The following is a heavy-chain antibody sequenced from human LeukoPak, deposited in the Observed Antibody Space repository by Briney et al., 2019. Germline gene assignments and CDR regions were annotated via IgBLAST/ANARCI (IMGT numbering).Heavy chain of an antibody. J-gene: IGHJ5*02. CDR2: IIPIFGTA. D-gene: IGHD6-13*01. CDR3: ARGIGIAAAGAWFDP. CDR1: GGTFSSYA. Sequence: APVKVSCKASGGTFSSYAISWVRQAPGQGLEWMGGIIPIFGTANYAQKFQGRVTITADESTSTAYMELSSLRSEDTAVYYCARGIGIAAAGAWFDPWGQGTLVTVSS. V-gene: IGHV1-69*13.